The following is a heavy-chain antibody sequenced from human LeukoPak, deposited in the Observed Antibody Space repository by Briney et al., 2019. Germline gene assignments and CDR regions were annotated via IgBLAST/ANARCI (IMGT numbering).Heavy chain of an antibody. D-gene: IGHD6-13*01. CDR3: ARARVAAAAGYFDY. J-gene: IGHJ4*02. Sequence: SETLSLTCTVSGGSISSYYWSWIRQPAGKGLEWIGRIYTSGSTNYNPSLKSRVTMSVDTSKNQFSLKLSSVTAADTAVYYCARARVAAAAGYFDYWGQGTLVTVSS. V-gene: IGHV4-4*07. CDR1: GGSISSYY. CDR2: IYTSGST.